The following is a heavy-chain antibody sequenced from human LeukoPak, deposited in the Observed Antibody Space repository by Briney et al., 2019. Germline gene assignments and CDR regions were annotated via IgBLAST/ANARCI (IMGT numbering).Heavy chain of an antibody. CDR1: GGSISSGGYY. V-gene: IGHV4-61*08. Sequence: PSETLSLTCTVSGGSISSGGYYWTWIRQPPGKGLEWIGYIYYSGSTNYNPSLKSRVTISVDTSKNQFSLKLSSVTAADTAVYYCARHWNRGYAVDWFDPWGQGTLVTVSS. J-gene: IGHJ5*02. D-gene: IGHD5-12*01. CDR3: ARHWNRGYAVDWFDP. CDR2: IYYSGST.